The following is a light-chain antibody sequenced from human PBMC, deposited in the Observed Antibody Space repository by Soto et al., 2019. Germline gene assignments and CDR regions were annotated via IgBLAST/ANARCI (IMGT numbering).Light chain of an antibody. V-gene: IGKV3-11*01. CDR2: DAS. Sequence: EIVLTQSPATLSLSPGERATLSCRASQSVSSYLAWYQQKPGQAPRLLIYDASNRATGIPARFSGSGSGTDFTLTISSLEPEDFAVYYCQQYHKWPPITFGQGTRLEI. J-gene: IGKJ5*01. CDR3: QQYHKWPPIT. CDR1: QSVSSY.